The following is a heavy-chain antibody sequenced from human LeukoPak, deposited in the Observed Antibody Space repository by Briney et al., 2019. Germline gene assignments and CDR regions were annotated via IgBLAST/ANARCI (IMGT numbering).Heavy chain of an antibody. CDR1: GGSISSSSYY. J-gene: IGHJ4*02. V-gene: IGHV4-39*01. Sequence: SETLSLTCTVSGGSISSSSYYWGWIRQPPGKGLEWIGSIYYSGSTYYNPSLKSRVTISVDTSKKPFSLKLSSVTAADTAVYYCARRFQWQQLALFDYWGQGTLVTVSS. CDR2: IYYSGST. D-gene: IGHD6-13*01. CDR3: ARRFQWQQLALFDY.